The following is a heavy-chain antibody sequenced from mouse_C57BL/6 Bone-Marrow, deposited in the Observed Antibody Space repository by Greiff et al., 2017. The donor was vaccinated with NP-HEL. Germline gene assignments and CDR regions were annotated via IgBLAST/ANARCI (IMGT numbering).Heavy chain of an antibody. J-gene: IGHJ2*01. D-gene: IGHD1-1*01. CDR2: IDPSDSYT. V-gene: IGHV1-59*01. CDR3: ARGATGVARVDY. Sequence: QVQLKQPGAELVRPGTSVKLSCKASGYTFTSYWMHWVKQRPGQGLEWIGVIDPSDSYTNYNQKFKGKATLTVDTSSSTAYMQLSSLTSEDSAVYYCARGATGVARVDYWGEGTTLTVSS. CDR1: GYTFTSYW.